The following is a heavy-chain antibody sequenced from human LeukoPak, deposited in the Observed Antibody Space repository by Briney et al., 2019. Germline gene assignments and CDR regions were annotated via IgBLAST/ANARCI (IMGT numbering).Heavy chain of an antibody. CDR2: INHSGST. D-gene: IGHD1-1*01. Sequence: SETLSLTCGVYGGSFSGYYWSWIRQPPGKGLEWIGEINHSGSTNYNPSLKSRVTISVDTSKNQFSLKLSSVTAADTAVYYCARPVPSRLGWFDPWGQGTLVTVSS. V-gene: IGHV4-34*01. J-gene: IGHJ5*02. CDR3: ARPVPSRLGWFDP. CDR1: GGSFSGYY.